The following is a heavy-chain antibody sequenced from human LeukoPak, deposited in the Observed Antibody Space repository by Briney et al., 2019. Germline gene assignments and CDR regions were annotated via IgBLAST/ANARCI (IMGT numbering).Heavy chain of an antibody. CDR3: AKDGCGGDCLGAFDI. CDR1: GFTFSSYG. J-gene: IGHJ3*02. CDR2: ISYDGSNK. D-gene: IGHD2-21*02. V-gene: IGHV3-30*18. Sequence: GGSLRLSCAASGFTFSSYGMHWVHQAPGKGLEWVAVISYDGSNKYYADSVKGRFTISRDNSKNTLYLQMNSLRAEDTAVYYCAKDGCGGDCLGAFDIWGQGTMVTVSS.